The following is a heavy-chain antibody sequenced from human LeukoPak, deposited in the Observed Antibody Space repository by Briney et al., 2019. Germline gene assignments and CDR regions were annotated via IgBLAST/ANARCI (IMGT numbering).Heavy chain of an antibody. CDR3: AKADGYSGYDWGHDAFDI. CDR1: GFTFDDYA. CDR2: ISGNSGSI. J-gene: IGHJ3*02. Sequence: GGSLRLSYAASGFTFDDYAMHWVRQAPGKGLAWVSGISGNSGSIGYADSVKGPFTISRDNAKNSLYLQMNSLRAEDTALYYCAKADGYSGYDWGHDAFDIWGQGTMVTVSS. V-gene: IGHV3-9*01. D-gene: IGHD5-12*01.